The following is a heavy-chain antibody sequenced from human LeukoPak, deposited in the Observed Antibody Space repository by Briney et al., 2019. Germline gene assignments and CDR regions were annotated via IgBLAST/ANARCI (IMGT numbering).Heavy chain of an antibody. Sequence: GGPLRLSGAASELPFSTYPWTGFRQPPGRGLKGGAFISYDGSNKYYADSVKGRFTISRDNSKNTLYLQMNSLRAEDTAVYYCARDNSGYDNYFDYWGQGTLVTVSS. CDR1: ELPFSTYP. D-gene: IGHD5-12*01. CDR3: ARDNSGYDNYFDY. J-gene: IGHJ4*02. CDR2: ISYDGSNK. V-gene: IGHV3-30-3*01.